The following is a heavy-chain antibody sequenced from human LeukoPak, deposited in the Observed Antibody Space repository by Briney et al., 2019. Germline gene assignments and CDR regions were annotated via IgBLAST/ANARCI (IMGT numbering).Heavy chain of an antibody. CDR3: AKRGDGGHKSLEY. CDR2: ITYDGSSE. CDR1: GFTFSNYG. Sequence: GGSLRLSCAASGFTFSNYGMHWVRQAPAKGLEGVATITYDGSSEYYADSVKDRFTVSRDNSKNTLYLQMSSLKTEDTAVYYCAKRGDGGHKSLEYWGQGTLVIVSS. J-gene: IGHJ4*02. V-gene: IGHV3-30*18. D-gene: IGHD3-16*01.